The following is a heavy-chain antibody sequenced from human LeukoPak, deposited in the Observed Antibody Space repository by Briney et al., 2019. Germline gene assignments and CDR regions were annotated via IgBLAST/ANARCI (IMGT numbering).Heavy chain of an antibody. J-gene: IGHJ4*02. Sequence: PSETLSLTCAVSGGSISSSNWWSWVRQPPGKGLEWIGEIYHSGSTNYNPSLKSRVTISVDKSKNQFSLKLSSVTAADTAVYYCARGVYYYGSGSSQKLDYWGQGTLVTVSS. V-gene: IGHV4-4*02. D-gene: IGHD3-10*01. CDR3: ARGVYYYGSGSSQKLDY. CDR2: IYHSGST. CDR1: GGSISSSNW.